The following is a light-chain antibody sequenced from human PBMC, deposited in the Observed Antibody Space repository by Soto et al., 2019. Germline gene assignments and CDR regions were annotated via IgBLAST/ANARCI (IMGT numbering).Light chain of an antibody. CDR2: DVS. CDR3: QQYTNYPWT. V-gene: IGKV1-5*01. Sequence: DILMTQSPPTLSASVGDRVTITCRASQSISSWLAWYQQRPGKAPNLLIYDVSSLESGVPSRFSGSGSGTEFTLTISSLQPDDFATYYCQQYTNYPWTFGQGTKVDIK. J-gene: IGKJ1*01. CDR1: QSISSW.